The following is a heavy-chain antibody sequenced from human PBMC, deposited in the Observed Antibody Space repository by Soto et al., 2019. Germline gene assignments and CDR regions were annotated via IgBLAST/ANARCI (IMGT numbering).Heavy chain of an antibody. CDR3: ARDPPSDYGSYYFDY. CDR2: IIPIFGTA. Sequence: ASVKVSCKASGGTFSSYAISWVRQAPGQGLEWMGGIIPIFGTANYAQKFQGRVTITADESTSTAYMELSSLRSEDTAVYYCARDPPSDYGSYYFDYWGQGTLVTVSS. CDR1: GGTFSSYA. J-gene: IGHJ4*02. D-gene: IGHD4-17*01. V-gene: IGHV1-69*13.